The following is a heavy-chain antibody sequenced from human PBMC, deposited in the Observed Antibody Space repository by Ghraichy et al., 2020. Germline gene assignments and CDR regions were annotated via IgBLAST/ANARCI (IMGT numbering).Heavy chain of an antibody. V-gene: IGHV3-33*01. CDR2: IWYDGSNK. Sequence: VAVIWYDGSNKYYADSVKGRFTISRDNSKNTLYLPMNSLRAEDTAVYYCARDLPHVHWGQGTLVTV. J-gene: IGHJ4*02. CDR3: ARDLPHVH.